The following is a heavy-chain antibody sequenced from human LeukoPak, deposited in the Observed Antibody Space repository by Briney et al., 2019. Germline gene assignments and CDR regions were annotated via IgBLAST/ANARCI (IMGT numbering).Heavy chain of an antibody. Sequence: GESLKISCKVSGYSFTSYWIGWVRQMPGKGLEWMGIIYPGDSDTRYSPSFQGQVTISADKSISTAYLQWSSLKASDTAMYYCARRVSSSTRTRYFYMDVWGKGTTVTVSS. J-gene: IGHJ6*03. D-gene: IGHD2-2*01. V-gene: IGHV5-51*01. CDR3: ARRVSSSTRTRYFYMDV. CDR2: IYPGDSDT. CDR1: GYSFTSYW.